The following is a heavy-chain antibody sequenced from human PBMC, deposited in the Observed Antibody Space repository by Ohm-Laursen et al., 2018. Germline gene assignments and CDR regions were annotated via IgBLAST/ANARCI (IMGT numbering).Heavy chain of an antibody. D-gene: IGHD1-7*01. CDR1: EFTFINAW. V-gene: IGHV3-74*01. J-gene: IGHJ4*02. Sequence: SLRLSCAASEFTFINAWLTWVRQAPGKGLVWVSRISNDGSSRSYADSVKGRFTISRDNAKSTLYLQMNSLRAEDTAVYYCAKGPEHINWNYGDYWGQGTLVTVSS. CDR3: AKGPEHINWNYGDY. CDR2: ISNDGSSR.